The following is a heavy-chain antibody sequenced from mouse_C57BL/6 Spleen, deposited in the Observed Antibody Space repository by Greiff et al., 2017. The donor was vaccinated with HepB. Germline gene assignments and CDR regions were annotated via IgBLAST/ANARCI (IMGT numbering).Heavy chain of an antibody. V-gene: IGHV14-2*01. D-gene: IGHD1-1*01. CDR3: ARTDYYGSSYGGY. Sequence: EVQLQQSGAELVKPGASVKLSCTASGFNIKDYYMHWVKQRTEQGLEWIGRIDPEDGETKYAQKFQGKATITADTSSNTAYLQLSSLTSEDTAVYYCARTDYYGSSYGGYWGQGTTLTVSS. CDR1: GFNIKDYY. J-gene: IGHJ2*01. CDR2: IDPEDGET.